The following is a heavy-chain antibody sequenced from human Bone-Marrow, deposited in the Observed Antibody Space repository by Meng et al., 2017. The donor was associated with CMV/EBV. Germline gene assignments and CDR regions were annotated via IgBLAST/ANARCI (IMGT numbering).Heavy chain of an antibody. CDR2: IGSDGSST. V-gene: IGHV3-64*02. CDR3: ARGWDYWYFDL. J-gene: IGHJ2*01. CDR1: GFTFSSYA. D-gene: IGHD1-26*01. Sequence: GGSLKISCAASGFTFSSYAMHWVRQAPGRGLEYVSAIGSDGSSTSYADSVKGRFTISRDNSKNTLFLQMGSLRAEDMAVYYCARGWDYWYFDLWGRGTRVTVSS.